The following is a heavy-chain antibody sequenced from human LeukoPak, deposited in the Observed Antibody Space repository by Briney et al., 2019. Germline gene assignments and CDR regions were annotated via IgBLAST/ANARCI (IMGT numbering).Heavy chain of an antibody. CDR1: GFTFSNYW. Sequence: PGGSLRLSCAVSGFTFSNYWMSWVRQAPGKGLEWVSAINGGNSDTNYAESVKGRFTISRDNSRNTLYLQMNSLRAEDTAVYYCAKDLLRWAFDYWGQGTLVTVSS. CDR3: AKDLLRWAFDY. V-gene: IGHV3-23*01. D-gene: IGHD2-15*01. CDR2: INGGNSDT. J-gene: IGHJ4*02.